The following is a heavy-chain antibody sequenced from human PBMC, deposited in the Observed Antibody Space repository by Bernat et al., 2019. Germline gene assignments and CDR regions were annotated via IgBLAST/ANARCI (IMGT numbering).Heavy chain of an antibody. D-gene: IGHD2-8*01. CDR2: ISSSGSTI. V-gene: IGHV3-48*03. CDR3: GGQTVLSGYARYAFDI. CDR1: GFTFSSYE. J-gene: IGHJ3*02. Sequence: EVQLVESGGGLVQPGGSLRLSCAASGFTFSSYEMNWVRQAPGKGLEWVSYISSSGSTIYYADSVKGRFTISRDNAKSYLYLQMNRLRAEDTAVYYCGGQTVLSGYARYAFDIWGQGTMVTVSS.